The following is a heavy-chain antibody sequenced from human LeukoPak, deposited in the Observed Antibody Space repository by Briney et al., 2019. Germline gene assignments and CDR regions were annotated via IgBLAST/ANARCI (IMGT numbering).Heavy chain of an antibody. J-gene: IGHJ4*02. V-gene: IGHV4-38-2*02. D-gene: IGHD3-3*01. CDR2: IYHSGST. CDR3: ARDGFGVVIYFDY. Sequence: TSETLSLTCAVSGYSISSGYYWGWIRQPPGKGLEWIGSIYHSGSTYYNPSLKSRVTISVDTSKNQFSLKLSSVTAADTAVYYCARDGFGVVIYFDYWGQGTLVTVSS. CDR1: GYSISSGYY.